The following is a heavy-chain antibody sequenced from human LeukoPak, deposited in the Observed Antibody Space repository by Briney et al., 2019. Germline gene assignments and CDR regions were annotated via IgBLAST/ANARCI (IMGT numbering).Heavy chain of an antibody. D-gene: IGHD6-13*01. CDR2: ISANGDKT. Sequence: GGSLTLSCVASGLTFSSYPMTWVRQAPGKGLEWVSAISANGDKTDYADSVKGRFTISRDNSKDTLYLQMNSLRAEDTAVYYCAKDRGYWGQGTLVTVSS. CDR1: GLTFSSYP. V-gene: IGHV3-23*01. J-gene: IGHJ4*02. CDR3: AKDRGY.